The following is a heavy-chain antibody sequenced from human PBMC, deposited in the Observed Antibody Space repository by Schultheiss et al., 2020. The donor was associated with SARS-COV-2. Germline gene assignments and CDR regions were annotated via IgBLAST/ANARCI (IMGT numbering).Heavy chain of an antibody. J-gene: IGHJ5*02. Sequence: SETLSLTCTVSGYSISSGSYYWSWIRQPPGKGLEWIGYIYYSGSTNYNPSLKSRVTISVDTSKNQFSLKLSSVTAADTAVYYCARGPRRNYDFWSGFSWGQGTLVTVSS. CDR3: ARGPRRNYDFWSGFS. CDR1: GYSISSGSYY. CDR2: IYYSGST. V-gene: IGHV4-61*01. D-gene: IGHD3-3*01.